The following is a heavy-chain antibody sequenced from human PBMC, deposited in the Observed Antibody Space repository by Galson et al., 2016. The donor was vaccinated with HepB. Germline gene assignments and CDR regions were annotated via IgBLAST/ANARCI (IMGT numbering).Heavy chain of an antibody. Sequence: SLRLSCAASGFSFRNFVIHWVRQAPGKGLEWVAVMSSAGGVKLYADSVKGRFTISRDNSKSTLYLRMTSLTAEDTAVYYCARDPIAAHPDYFDYWGQGTLVTVSS. CDR1: GFSFRNFV. CDR2: MSSAGGVK. V-gene: IGHV3-30-3*01. J-gene: IGHJ4*02. D-gene: IGHD6-6*01. CDR3: ARDPIAAHPDYFDY.